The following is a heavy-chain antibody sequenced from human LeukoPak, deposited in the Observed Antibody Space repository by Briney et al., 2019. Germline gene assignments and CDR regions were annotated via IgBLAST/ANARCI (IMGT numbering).Heavy chain of an antibody. V-gene: IGHV1-2*06. J-gene: IGHJ6*03. CDR1: GYTFTGYY. CDR2: INPNSGGT. D-gene: IGHD2-21*02. Sequence: GASVKVSCKASGYTFTGYYMHWVRQAPGQGLEWMGRINPNSGGTNYAQKFQGRVTMTRDTSISTAYMELSRLRSDDTAVYYCARAGDVVTAIGGYYYYMDVWGKGTTVTVFS. CDR3: ARAGDVVTAIGGYYYYMDV.